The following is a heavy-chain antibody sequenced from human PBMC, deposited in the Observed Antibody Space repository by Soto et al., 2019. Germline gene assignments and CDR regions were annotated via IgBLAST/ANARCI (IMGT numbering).Heavy chain of an antibody. D-gene: IGHD3-3*01. CDR1: GFTFSSYA. CDR3: AKGGLTIFGVVIGGRFDF. J-gene: IGHJ4*02. CDR2: ISGSGGST. Sequence: PGGSLRLSCAASGFTFSSYAMSWFRQAPGKGLEWVSAISGSGGSTYYADSVKGRFTISRDNSKNTLYLQMNSLRAEDTAVYYCAKGGLTIFGVVIGGRFDFWGQGTLVT. V-gene: IGHV3-23*01.